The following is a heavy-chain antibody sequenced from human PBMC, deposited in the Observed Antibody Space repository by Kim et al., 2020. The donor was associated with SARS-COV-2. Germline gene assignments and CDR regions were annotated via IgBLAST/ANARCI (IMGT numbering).Heavy chain of an antibody. Sequence: GGSLRLSCAASGFTFKSLWMHWVRQAPGKGLVWVSCISPDGRDKFYGDSVKGRFTISRDNAKNMVYLQMYSLGAEDTAVYYCARDGNGIVPLDFWGQGTLVSVSS. V-gene: IGHV3-74*01. J-gene: IGHJ4*02. CDR3: ARDGNGIVPLDF. CDR1: GFTFKSLW. CDR2: ISPDGRDK. D-gene: IGHD1-26*01.